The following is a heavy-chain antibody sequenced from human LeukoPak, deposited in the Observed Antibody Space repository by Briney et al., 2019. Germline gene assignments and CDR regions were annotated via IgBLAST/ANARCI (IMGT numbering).Heavy chain of an antibody. Sequence: PSETLSLTCAVYGGSFSGYYWSWIRQPPAKGLEWIGEINHSGSTNYNPSLKGRVTVSVDTSKNQFSLKLSSVTAADTAVYYCARGGGKSGYYYGSGSPLSYWGQGTLVTVSS. D-gene: IGHD3-10*01. CDR2: INHSGST. J-gene: IGHJ4*02. CDR1: GGSFSGYY. V-gene: IGHV4-34*01. CDR3: ARGGGKSGYYYGSGSPLSY.